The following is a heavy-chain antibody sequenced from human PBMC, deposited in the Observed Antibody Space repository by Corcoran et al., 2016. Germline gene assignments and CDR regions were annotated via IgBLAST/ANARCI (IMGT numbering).Heavy chain of an antibody. V-gene: IGHV4-39*01. CDR1: GGSISSSSYY. CDR2: IYYSGST. Sequence: QLQLQESGPGLVKPSETLSLTCTVSGGSISSSSYYWGWIRQPPGKGLEWIGSIYYSGSTYYNPSLKSRVTISVDTSKNQFSLKLSSVTAADTAVYYCAGLSGSSTLFFYGGSGLPQYYFDYWGQGTLVTVSS. D-gene: IGHD2-2*01. CDR3: AGLSGSSTLFFYGGSGLPQYYFDY. J-gene: IGHJ4*02.